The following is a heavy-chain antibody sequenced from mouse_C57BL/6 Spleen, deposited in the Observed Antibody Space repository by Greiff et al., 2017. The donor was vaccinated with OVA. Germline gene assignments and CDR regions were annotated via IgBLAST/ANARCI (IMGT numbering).Heavy chain of an antibody. CDR3: SRSSSFLYFDV. V-gene: IGHV2-2*01. D-gene: IGHD1-1*01. CDR2: IWCGGST. CDR1: GFSLTSYG. J-gene: IGHJ1*03. Sequence: VQLQQSGPGLVQPSQSLSITCTVSGFSLTSYGVHWVRQSPGKGLEWLGVIWCGGSTDYNAAFISRLSISKDNSKSQVFFKMNSLQADDTAIYYCSRSSSFLYFDVWGTGTTVTVSS.